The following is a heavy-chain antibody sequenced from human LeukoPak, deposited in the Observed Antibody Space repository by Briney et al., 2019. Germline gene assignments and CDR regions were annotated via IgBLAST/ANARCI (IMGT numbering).Heavy chain of an antibody. V-gene: IGHV3-7*01. Sequence: PGGSLRLSCAASGFTFSSYWMSWVRQAPGKGLEWVANIDQDGSVKYYVDSVKVRFTISRDNSKNTLYLQMNSLRAEDTAVYYCESDVLDYFDYWGQGTLVTVSS. D-gene: IGHD2-8*02. J-gene: IGHJ4*02. CDR3: ESDVLDYFDY. CDR2: IDQDGSVK. CDR1: GFTFSSYW.